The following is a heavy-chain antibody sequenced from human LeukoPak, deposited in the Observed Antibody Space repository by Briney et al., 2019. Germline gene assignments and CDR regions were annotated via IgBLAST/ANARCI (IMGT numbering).Heavy chain of an antibody. CDR2: ISYDGSNK. CDR3: ARDTLEMATILLSYYFDY. Sequence: GGSLRLSCAASGFTFSGYAMHWVRQAPGKGLEWVAVISYDGSNKYYADFVKGRFTISRGNSKNTLYLQMNSLRAEDTAVYYCARDTLEMATILLSYYFDYWGQGTLVTVSS. CDR1: GFTFSGYA. D-gene: IGHD5-24*01. V-gene: IGHV3-30*04. J-gene: IGHJ4*02.